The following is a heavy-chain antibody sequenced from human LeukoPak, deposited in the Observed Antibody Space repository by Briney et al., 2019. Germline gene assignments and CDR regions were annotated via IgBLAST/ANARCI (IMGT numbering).Heavy chain of an antibody. J-gene: IGHJ3*02. Sequence: PGGSLRLSCAASGFTFSSYGMHWVRQAPGKGLEGVAVIWYDGSNKYYADSVKGRFTISRDNSENTMYLQMNSLRAEDTAVYYCAKDPGTDIWGQGTMVTVSS. V-gene: IGHV3-33*06. CDR1: GFTFSSYG. CDR2: IWYDGSNK. D-gene: IGHD1-1*01. CDR3: AKDPGTDI.